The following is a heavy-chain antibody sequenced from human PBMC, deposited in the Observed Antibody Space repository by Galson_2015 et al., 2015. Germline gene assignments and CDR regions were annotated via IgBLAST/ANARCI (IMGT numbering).Heavy chain of an antibody. CDR1: GFTFSSYA. V-gene: IGHV3-23*01. CDR2: ISGSGGST. Sequence: SLRLSCAASGFTFSSYAMSWVRQAPGKGLEWVSAISGSGGSTYYADSVKGRFTISRDNSKNTLYLQMNSLRAEDTAVYYCAKDPIRDYVWGSYRRFFDYWGQGTLVTVSS. D-gene: IGHD3-16*02. CDR3: AKDPIRDYVWGSYRRFFDY. J-gene: IGHJ4*02.